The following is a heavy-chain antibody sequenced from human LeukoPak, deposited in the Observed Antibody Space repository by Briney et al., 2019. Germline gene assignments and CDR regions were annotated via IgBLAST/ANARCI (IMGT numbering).Heavy chain of an antibody. CDR3: ARDYHISAAGFAAFDI. D-gene: IGHD6-13*01. CDR1: GYTFTGYY. V-gene: IGHV1-2*06. Sequence: ASVKVSCKASGYTFTGYYMHWVRQAPGQGLEWMGRINPNSGGTNYAQKFQGRVTMTRDTSISTAYMELSRLRSDDTAVYYCARDYHISAAGFAAFDIWGQGTMVTVSS. CDR2: INPNSGGT. J-gene: IGHJ3*02.